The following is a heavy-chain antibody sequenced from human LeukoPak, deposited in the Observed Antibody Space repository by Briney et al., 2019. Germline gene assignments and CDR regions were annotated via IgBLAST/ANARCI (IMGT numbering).Heavy chain of an antibody. D-gene: IGHD5-24*01. CDR3: ARAYVEMATIGIFDY. Sequence: GESLQISCKGSGYNFTTNWIGWVRQMPGKGLEWMGIIYPGDSDTIYSPSFQGQVTISADKSISTAYLQWSSLKASDTAMYYCARAYVEMATIGIFDYWGQGTLVTVSS. CDR1: GYNFTTNW. V-gene: IGHV5-51*01. CDR2: IYPGDSDT. J-gene: IGHJ4*02.